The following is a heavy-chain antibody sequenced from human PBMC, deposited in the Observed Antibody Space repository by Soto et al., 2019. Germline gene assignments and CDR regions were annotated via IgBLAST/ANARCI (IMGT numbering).Heavy chain of an antibody. CDR3: ARDGGVVVVPAAIGYYYYYMDV. Sequence: QVPLVQSGAEVKKPGASVKVSCKASGYTFTSYGISWVRQAPGQGLEWMGWISAYNGNTNYAQKLQGRVTMTTDTSTSTAYMELRSLRSDDTAVYYCARDGGVVVVPAAIGYYYYYMDVWGKGTTVTVSS. CDR1: GYTFTSYG. J-gene: IGHJ6*03. CDR2: ISAYNGNT. V-gene: IGHV1-18*01. D-gene: IGHD2-2*01.